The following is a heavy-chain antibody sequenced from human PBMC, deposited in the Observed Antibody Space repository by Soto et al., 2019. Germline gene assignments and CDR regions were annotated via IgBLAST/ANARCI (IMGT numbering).Heavy chain of an antibody. CDR3: AKGVYYYDSSGYYHSTYYYGMDV. J-gene: IGHJ6*01. Sequence: QVQLVESGGGVVQPGRSLRLSCAASGFTFSSYGMHWVRQAPGKGREWGAVISYDGSNKYYADSVKGRFTISRDNSKNTLYLQMNCLRAEDTAVYYCAKGVYYYDSSGYYHSTYYYGMDVWGQGTTVTVSA. V-gene: IGHV3-30*18. D-gene: IGHD3-22*01. CDR2: ISYDGSNK. CDR1: GFTFSSYG.